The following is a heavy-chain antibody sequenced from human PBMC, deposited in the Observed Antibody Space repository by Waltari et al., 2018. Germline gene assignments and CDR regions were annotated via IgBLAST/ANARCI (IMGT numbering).Heavy chain of an antibody. CDR3: ARENSGGSYYYYYGMDV. D-gene: IGHD1-26*01. CDR1: GFTFSSYE. J-gene: IGHJ6*02. Sequence: EVQLVESGGGLVQPGGSLRLSCAASGFTFSSYEMNWVRQAPGKGLEWVSYISSSGSTIYYADAVKGRFTISRDNAKNSLYLQMNSLRAEDTAVYYCARENSGGSYYYYYGMDVWGQGTTVTVSS. CDR2: ISSSGSTI. V-gene: IGHV3-48*03.